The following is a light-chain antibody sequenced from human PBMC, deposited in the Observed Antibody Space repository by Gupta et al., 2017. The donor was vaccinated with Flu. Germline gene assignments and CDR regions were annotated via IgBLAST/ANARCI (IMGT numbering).Light chain of an antibody. CDR1: QDISNL. CDR3: QHYDDLPWT. J-gene: IGKJ1*01. CDR2: DAS. V-gene: IGKV1-33*01. Sequence: DIQMTQSPSSLSASVGDRVTITCQASQDISNLLGWYQQKPGKAPKLLIYDASNLKTGVPSRFSGSGSGTDFTFTISSLQPEDIATYYCQHYDDLPWTFGQGTKVEI.